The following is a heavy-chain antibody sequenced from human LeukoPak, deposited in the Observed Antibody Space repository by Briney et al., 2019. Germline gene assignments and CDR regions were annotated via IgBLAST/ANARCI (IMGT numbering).Heavy chain of an antibody. D-gene: IGHD3-9*01. V-gene: IGHV3-7*01. J-gene: IGHJ4*02. CDR3: ARILSEQGY. CDR2: IKQDGSEK. CDR1: GFTFSSYW. Sequence: KPGGSLRLSCAVSGFTFSSYWMSWVRQAPGKGLEWVANIKQDGSEKYYVDSVKGRFSISGDNAKNSLYLQMNSLRAEDTAVYYCARILSEQGYWGQGTLVTVSS.